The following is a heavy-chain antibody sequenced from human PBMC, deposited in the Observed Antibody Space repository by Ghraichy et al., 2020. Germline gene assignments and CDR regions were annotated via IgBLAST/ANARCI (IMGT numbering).Heavy chain of an antibody. CDR3: AKDIAYSSSWYFDY. CDR1: GFTFDDYA. CDR2: ISWNSGSI. Sequence: GGSLRLSCAASGFTFDDYAMHWVRQAPGKGLEWVSGISWNSGSIAYADSVKGRFTISRDNAKNSLYLQMNSLRAEDTALYYCAKDIAYSSSWYFDYWGQGTLVTVSS. J-gene: IGHJ4*02. V-gene: IGHV3-9*01. D-gene: IGHD6-13*01.